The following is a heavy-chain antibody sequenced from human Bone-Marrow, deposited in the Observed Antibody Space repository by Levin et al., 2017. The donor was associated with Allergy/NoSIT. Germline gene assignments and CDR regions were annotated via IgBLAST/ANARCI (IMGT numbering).Heavy chain of an antibody. V-gene: IGHV3-48*01. D-gene: IGHD6-19*01. CDR1: GFTFSSYS. Sequence: GESLKISCAASGFTFSSYSMNWVRQAPGKGLEWVSYISSSSSTIYYADSVKGRFTISRDNAKNSLYLQMNSLRAEDTAVYYCARDDVGSGGAFDYWGQGTLVTVSS. J-gene: IGHJ4*02. CDR3: ARDDVGSGGAFDY. CDR2: ISSSSSTI.